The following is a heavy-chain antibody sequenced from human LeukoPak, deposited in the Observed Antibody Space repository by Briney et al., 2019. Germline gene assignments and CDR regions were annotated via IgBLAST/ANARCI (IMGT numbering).Heavy chain of an antibody. J-gene: IGHJ5*02. D-gene: IGHD6-19*01. CDR3: AKEGGLFGSGWYAA. CDR1: GFTFSSYS. Sequence: GGSLRLSCAASGFTFSSYSMNWVRQAPGKGPEWVSSISSSSSYIYYADSVKGRFTMSRDSTKESVYLQMNSLRSDDTALYYCAKEGGLFGSGWYAAWGQGTLVTVAS. CDR2: ISSSSSYI. V-gene: IGHV3-21*04.